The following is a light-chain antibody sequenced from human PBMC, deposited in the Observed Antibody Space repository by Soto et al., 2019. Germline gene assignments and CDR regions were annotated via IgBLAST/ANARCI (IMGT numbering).Light chain of an antibody. Sequence: DIQMTQSPSSLSASMGDRVTITGQASQNITNNLSWYQQKPGKAPNILIYHASNRDTGIPARFSGSGSRTDFTLTISRLEPEDFAVYHCHQHSNWPLTFGGGTKVDIK. CDR1: QNITNN. CDR3: HQHSNWPLT. J-gene: IGKJ4*01. V-gene: IGKV1-33*01. CDR2: HAS.